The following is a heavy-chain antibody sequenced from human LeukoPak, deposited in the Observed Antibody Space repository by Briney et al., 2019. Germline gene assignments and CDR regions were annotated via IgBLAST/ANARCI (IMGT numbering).Heavy chain of an antibody. V-gene: IGHV3-7*04. Sequence: PGGSLRLSCAASGFTFTSHWLSWVREAPGKGLVWVANMNQDGSEKYYVDSVKGRFTISRDNAKNSLYLQMKSLGAEDTAVYYCARDGYAGGMDYWGQGALVTVSS. J-gene: IGHJ4*02. CDR1: GFTFTSHW. CDR3: ARDGYAGGMDY. CDR2: MNQDGSEK. D-gene: IGHD5-12*01.